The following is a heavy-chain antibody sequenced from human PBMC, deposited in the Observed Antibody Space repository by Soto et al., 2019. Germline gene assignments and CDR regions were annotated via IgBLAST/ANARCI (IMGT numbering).Heavy chain of an antibody. V-gene: IGHV3-23*01. Sequence: XXSLRLSCAASGFTFSSYAMRWVRQAPGKGLEWVSAISGSGGSTYYADSVKGRFTISRDNSKNTLYLQMNSLRAEDTAVYYCAKGGGGNSRNWFDPWGQGTLVTVSS. D-gene: IGHD2-21*02. J-gene: IGHJ5*02. CDR3: AKGGGGNSRNWFDP. CDR1: GFTFSSYA. CDR2: ISGSGGST.